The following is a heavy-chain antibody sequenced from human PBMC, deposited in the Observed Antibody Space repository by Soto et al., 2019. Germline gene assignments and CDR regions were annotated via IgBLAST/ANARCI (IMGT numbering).Heavy chain of an antibody. CDR1: GYTFTGYY. Sequence: GASVKVSCKASGYTFTGYYMHWVRQAPGQGLEWMGWINPNSGGTNYAQKFQGRVTMTRDTSISTAYMELSRLRSDDTAVYYCARDSRLRYCSGGSCYLYYYGMDVWGQGTTVTVSS. D-gene: IGHD2-15*01. J-gene: IGHJ6*02. V-gene: IGHV1-2*02. CDR3: ARDSRLRYCSGGSCYLYYYGMDV. CDR2: INPNSGGT.